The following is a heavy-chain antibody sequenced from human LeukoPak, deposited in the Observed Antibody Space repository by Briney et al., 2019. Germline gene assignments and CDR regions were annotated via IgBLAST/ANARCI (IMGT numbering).Heavy chain of an antibody. CDR3: ARLCRYCSYAFDI. CDR2: IYYSGST. Sequence: PSETLSLTCTVSGGSISSYYWSWIRQPPGKGLEWIGYIYYSGSTNYNPSLKSRVTISVDTSKNQFSLKLSSVTAADTDVYYCARLCRYCSYAFDIWGQGTMVTVSS. D-gene: IGHD2-15*01. V-gene: IGHV4-59*01. CDR1: GGSISSYY. J-gene: IGHJ3*02.